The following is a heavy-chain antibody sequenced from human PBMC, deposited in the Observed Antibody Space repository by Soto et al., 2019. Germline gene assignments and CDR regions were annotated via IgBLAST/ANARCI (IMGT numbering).Heavy chain of an antibody. Sequence: QLQLQESGSGLVKPSQTLSLTCAVSGGSISSGGYSWSWIRQPPGKGLEWIGYIYHSGSTYYNPYLKSRVTISVARSKNQFSLKLSSVTAADTAVYYCARDQTGAAAGTYWFDPWGQGTLVTVSS. V-gene: IGHV4-30-2*01. CDR2: IYHSGST. D-gene: IGHD6-13*01. J-gene: IGHJ5*02. CDR1: GGSISSGGYS. CDR3: ARDQTGAAAGTYWFDP.